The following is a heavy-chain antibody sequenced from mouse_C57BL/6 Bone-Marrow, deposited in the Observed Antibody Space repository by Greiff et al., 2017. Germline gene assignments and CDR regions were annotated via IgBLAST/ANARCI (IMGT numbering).Heavy chain of an antibody. CDR1: GFPFSDYY. CDR2: INYDGSST. D-gene: IGHD1-1*02. J-gene: IGHJ4*01. Sequence: EVMLVESEGGLVQPGSSMKLSCTASGFPFSDYYMAWVRQVPEKGLEWVANINYDGSSTYYLDYFKSRFIITRDNAKNILYLQMSSLKSEDTATSYCARVANYGHYYAMDYWGQGTSVTVSS. CDR3: ARVANYGHYYAMDY. V-gene: IGHV5-16*01.